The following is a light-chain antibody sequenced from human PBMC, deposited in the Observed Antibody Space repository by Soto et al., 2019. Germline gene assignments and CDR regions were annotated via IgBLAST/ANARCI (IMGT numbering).Light chain of an antibody. CDR3: QQYNDWPT. J-gene: IGKJ1*01. CDR2: GAS. Sequence: EIVMTQSPATLSVSPGERATLSCRASQSVSSNLAWYRQKPGQAPRLIIYGASTGATGIPARFSGSGSGTEFTLTISSLQSEDFAVYSCQQYNDWPTFGQGTKVDIK. CDR1: QSVSSN. V-gene: IGKV3-15*01.